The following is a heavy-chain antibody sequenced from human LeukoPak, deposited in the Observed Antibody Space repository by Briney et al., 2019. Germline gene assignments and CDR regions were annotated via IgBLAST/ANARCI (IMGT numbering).Heavy chain of an antibody. D-gene: IGHD2-2*01. Sequence: ASVKVSCKASGYTFTSYYMHWVRQAPGQGLEWMGWINPNSGGTNYAQKFQGRVTMTRDTSISTAYMELSRLRSDDTAVYYCARARVVPAARGRGDWFDPWGQGTLVTVSS. V-gene: IGHV1-2*02. CDR3: ARARVVPAARGRGDWFDP. J-gene: IGHJ5*02. CDR1: GYTFTSYY. CDR2: INPNSGGT.